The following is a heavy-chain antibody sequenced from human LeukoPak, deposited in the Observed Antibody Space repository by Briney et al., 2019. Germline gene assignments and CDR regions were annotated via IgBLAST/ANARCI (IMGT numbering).Heavy chain of an antibody. CDR1: GFTFSSYA. CDR2: ISGSGGST. CDR3: ARDSTPQACSGCHNFDY. J-gene: IGHJ4*02. Sequence: PGGSLRLSCAASGFTFSSYAMSWVRQAPGKGLEWVSAISGSGGSTYYADSVKGRFTISRDNSKNTLYLQMNSLRAEDTAVYYCARDSTPQACSGCHNFDYWGQGTLVNVSS. V-gene: IGHV3-23*01. D-gene: IGHD6-19*01.